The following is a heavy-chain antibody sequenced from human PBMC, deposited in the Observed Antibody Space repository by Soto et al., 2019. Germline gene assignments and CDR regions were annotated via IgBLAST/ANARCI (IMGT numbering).Heavy chain of an antibody. CDR1: GFTFSSYA. Sequence: QVQLVESGGGVVQPGRSLRLSCAASGFTFSSYAMHWVRQAPGKGLEWVAVISYDGSNKYYADSVKGRFTISRDNYKNTLYLQMNSLRAEDTAVYYCARDPNSPMVIWWELRGGAFDIWGQGTMVTVSS. V-gene: IGHV3-30-3*01. J-gene: IGHJ3*02. D-gene: IGHD1-26*01. CDR2: ISYDGSNK. CDR3: ARDPNSPMVIWWELRGGAFDI.